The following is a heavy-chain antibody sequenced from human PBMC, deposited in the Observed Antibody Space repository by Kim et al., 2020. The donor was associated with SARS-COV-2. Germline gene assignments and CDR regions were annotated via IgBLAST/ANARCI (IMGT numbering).Heavy chain of an antibody. CDR1: GFTFSSYA. CDR2: ISYDGSNK. D-gene: IGHD6-19*01. CDR3: ARDLPRIAVAGNRFL. J-gene: IGHJ4*02. Sequence: GGSLRLSCAASGFTFSSYAMHWVRQAPGKGLEWVAVISYDGSNKYYADSVKGRFTISRDNSKNTLYLQMNSLRAEDTAVYYCARDLPRIAVAGNRFLWGQGTLVTVSS. V-gene: IGHV3-30*04.